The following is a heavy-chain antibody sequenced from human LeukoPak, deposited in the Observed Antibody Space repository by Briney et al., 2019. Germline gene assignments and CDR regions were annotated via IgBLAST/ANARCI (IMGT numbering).Heavy chain of an antibody. CDR1: GFSLSTSGMC. D-gene: IGHD3-3*01. Sequence: SGPALVKPTQTLTLTCTFSGFSLSTSGMCVSWIRQPPGKALEWLARIDWDDDKYYSTSLKTRLTISKDTSKNQVVLTMTNMDPVDTATYYCARILAFNDFWSGYYKVGAFDIWGQGTMVTVSS. V-gene: IGHV2-70*11. CDR3: ARILAFNDFWSGYYKVGAFDI. CDR2: IDWDDDK. J-gene: IGHJ3*02.